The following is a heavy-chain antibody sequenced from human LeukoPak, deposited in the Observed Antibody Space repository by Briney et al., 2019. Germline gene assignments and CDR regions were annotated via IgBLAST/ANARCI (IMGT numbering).Heavy chain of an antibody. CDR3: ARVYIGIAARPGY. CDR1: GFTFSSYA. Sequence: GGSLRLSCAASGFTFSSYAMSWVRQAPGKGLEWVSAISSSGSTIYYADSVKGRFTISRDNAKNSLYLQMNSLRAEDTAVYYCARVYIGIAARPGYWGQGTLVTVSS. J-gene: IGHJ4*02. V-gene: IGHV3-48*04. D-gene: IGHD6-6*01. CDR2: ISSSGSTI.